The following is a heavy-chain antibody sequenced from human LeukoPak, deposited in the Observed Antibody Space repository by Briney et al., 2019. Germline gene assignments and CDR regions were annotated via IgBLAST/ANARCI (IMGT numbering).Heavy chain of an antibody. J-gene: IGHJ6*03. V-gene: IGHV3-23*01. CDR1: GFTFSGYA. Sequence: PGGSLRLSCAASGFTFSGYAMSWVRQAPGKGLEWVSAISGSGGSTYYADSVKGRFTISRDNSKNTLYLQMNSLRAEDTAVYYCAKDKHSYGSGGYYYYMDVWGKGTTVTVSS. CDR3: AKDKHSYGSGGYYYYMDV. CDR2: ISGSGGST. D-gene: IGHD5-18*01.